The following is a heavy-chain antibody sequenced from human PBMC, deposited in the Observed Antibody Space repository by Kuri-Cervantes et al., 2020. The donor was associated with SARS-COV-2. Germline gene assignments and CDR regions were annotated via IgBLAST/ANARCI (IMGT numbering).Heavy chain of an antibody. CDR1: GYTFTGYY. CDR3: ATLACQPCHYYYYYMDV. V-gene: IGHV1-2*02. J-gene: IGHJ6*03. CDR2: ISPNSGGT. Sequence: ASVKVSCKASGYTFTGYYMHWVRQAPGQGLEWMGWISPNSGGTNYAQKFQGRVTMTRDTSISTAYMELSSLRSEDTAVYYCATLACQPCHYYYYYMDVWGKGTTVTVSS.